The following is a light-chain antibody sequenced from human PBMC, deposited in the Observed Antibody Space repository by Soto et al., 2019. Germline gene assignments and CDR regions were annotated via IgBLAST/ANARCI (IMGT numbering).Light chain of an antibody. J-gene: IGKJ5*01. V-gene: IGKV3-15*01. CDR2: DAS. CDR3: QQYNNWPPIT. Sequence: EIVTTQSPVTLSESPVQSPTLSCKASQNISRSLAWYQQKPGQAPRLLIYDASNRATGIPARFSGSGSGTEFTLTISSLQSEDFAVYYCQQYNNWPPITFGQGTRLEIK. CDR1: QNISRS.